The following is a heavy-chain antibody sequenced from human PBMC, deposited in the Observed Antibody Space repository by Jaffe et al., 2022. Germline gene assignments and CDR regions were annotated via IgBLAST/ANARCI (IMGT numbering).Heavy chain of an antibody. CDR2: IYHSGST. V-gene: IGHV4-38-2*01. D-gene: IGHD3-10*01. J-gene: IGHJ4*02. CDR1: GYSISSGYY. Sequence: QVQLQESGPGLVKPSETLSLTCAVSGYSISSGYYWGWIRQPPGKGLEWIGSIYHSGSTYYNPSLKSRVTISVDTSKNQFSLKLSSVTAADTAVYYCARQDPITMVRGVIIGPFDYWGQGTLVTVSS. CDR3: ARQDPITMVRGVIIGPFDY.